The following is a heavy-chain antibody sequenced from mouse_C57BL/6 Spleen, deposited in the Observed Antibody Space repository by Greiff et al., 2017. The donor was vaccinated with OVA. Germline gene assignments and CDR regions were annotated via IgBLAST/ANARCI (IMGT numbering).Heavy chain of an antibody. Sequence: LVESGAELVRPGTSVKMSCKASGYTFTNYWIGWAKQRPGHGLEWIGDIYPGGGYTNYNEKFKGKATLTADKSSSTAYMQFSSLTSEDSAIYYCARHYDYDEEGYFDYWGQGTTLTVSS. V-gene: IGHV1-63*01. CDR2: IYPGGGYT. CDR1: GYTFTNYW. J-gene: IGHJ2*01. D-gene: IGHD2-4*01. CDR3: ARHYDYDEEGYFDY.